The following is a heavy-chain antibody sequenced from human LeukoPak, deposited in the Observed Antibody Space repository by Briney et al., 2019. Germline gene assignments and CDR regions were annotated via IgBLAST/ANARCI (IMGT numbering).Heavy chain of an antibody. J-gene: IGHJ6*02. V-gene: IGHV3-73*01. CDR3: TSRGYDGYYYYGMDI. CDR1: GFTFSVSA. CDR2: IRSKANSYAT. D-gene: IGHD2-2*01. Sequence: GGSLKLSCAASGFTFSVSAMYWVRQASGKGLEWVGRIRSKANSYATAYAASVKDRFTISRDDSQNTAFLQMNSLKTEDTAVYFCTSRGYDGYYYYGMDIWGQGTTVTVSS.